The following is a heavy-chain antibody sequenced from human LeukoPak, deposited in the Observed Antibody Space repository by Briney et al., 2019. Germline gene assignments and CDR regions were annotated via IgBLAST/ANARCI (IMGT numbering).Heavy chain of an antibody. D-gene: IGHD2-15*01. CDR1: GFTFSSYG. V-gene: IGHV3-NL1*01. Sequence: GGSLRLSCAASGFTFSSYGMHWVRQAPGKGLEWVAVISGSGDSTYYADSVEGRFTISRDNSKNTLYLQMNSLRAEDTAVYYCARESPYCSGGSCYTAVYYYYGMDVWGQGTTVTVSS. J-gene: IGHJ6*02. CDR3: ARESPYCSGGSCYTAVYYYYGMDV. CDR2: ISGSGDST.